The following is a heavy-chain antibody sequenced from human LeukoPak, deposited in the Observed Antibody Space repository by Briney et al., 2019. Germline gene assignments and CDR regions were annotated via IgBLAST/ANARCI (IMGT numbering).Heavy chain of an antibody. D-gene: IGHD5-18*01. CDR2: ISYDGSNK. CDR1: GFTFSSHA. Sequence: GGSLRLSCAASGFTFSSHAMHWVRQAPGKGLEWVAVISYDGSNKYYADSVKGRFTISRDNSKNTLYLQMNSLRAEDTAVYYCARDTAMVPDYWGQGTLVTVSS. J-gene: IGHJ4*02. CDR3: ARDTAMVPDY. V-gene: IGHV3-30*04.